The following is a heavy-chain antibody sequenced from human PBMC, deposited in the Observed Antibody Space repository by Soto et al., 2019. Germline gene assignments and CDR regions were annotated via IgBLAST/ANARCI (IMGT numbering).Heavy chain of an antibody. J-gene: IGHJ4*02. CDR1: GYTFTSYA. CDR3: ARAVPAATKQFDY. Sequence: ASVKVSCKASGYTFTSYAMHWVRQAPGQRLEWMGWINAGNGNTKYSQKFQGRVTITRDTSASTAYMELSSLRSEDTAVYYCARAVPAATKQFDYWGQGTPVTVSS. D-gene: IGHD2-2*01. CDR2: INAGNGNT. V-gene: IGHV1-3*01.